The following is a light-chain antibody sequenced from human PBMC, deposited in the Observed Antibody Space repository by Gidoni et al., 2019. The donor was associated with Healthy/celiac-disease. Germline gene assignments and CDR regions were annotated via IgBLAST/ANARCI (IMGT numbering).Light chain of an antibody. V-gene: IGLV2-14*01. CDR1: SSDVGGYNY. CDR3: SSYTSSSTLVV. J-gene: IGLJ2*01. CDR2: DVS. Sequence: QSDLTQPASVSGSPGQSITISCTGTSSDVGGYNYFSWYQQHPGQAPKLMIYDVSHRPSGVSNRFSGSKSGNTASLSISGLQAEDESDYYCSSYTSSSTLVVFGGGTKLTVL.